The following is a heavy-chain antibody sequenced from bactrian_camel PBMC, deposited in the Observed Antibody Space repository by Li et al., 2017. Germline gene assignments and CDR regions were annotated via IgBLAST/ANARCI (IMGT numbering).Heavy chain of an antibody. D-gene: IGHD1*01. V-gene: IGHV3S55*01. CDR3: AADHFCIGSIQGLGTNFGY. J-gene: IGHJ6*01. CDR2: IDSDGST. Sequence: QVQLVESGGGSVRAGGSLRLSCAVSEHPSGVDCLGWFRQAPGKEREGVAAIDSDGSTSYADSVKGRFTISRDKSKRTLYLQMNSLKPEDTAMYTCAADHFCIGSIQGLGTNFGYWGQGTQVTVS. CDR1: EHPSGVDC.